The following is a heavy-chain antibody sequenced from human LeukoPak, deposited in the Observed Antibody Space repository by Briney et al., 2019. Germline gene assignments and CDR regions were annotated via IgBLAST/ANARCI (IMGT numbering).Heavy chain of an antibody. V-gene: IGHV3-53*01. D-gene: IGHD6-19*01. CDR2: IYSSGGT. Sequence: GGSLRPSCAASGFTVSNTYMSWVRQAPGKGLEWVSVIYSSGGTFYSEFVKGRFTISRDYSKNTLYLQMNRLRVDDTAVYYCAKDSSGPAFWGQGTLVTVSS. J-gene: IGHJ4*02. CDR3: AKDSSGPAF. CDR1: GFTVSNTY.